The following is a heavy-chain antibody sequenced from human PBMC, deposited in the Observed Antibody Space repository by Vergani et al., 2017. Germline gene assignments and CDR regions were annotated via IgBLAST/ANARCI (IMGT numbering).Heavy chain of an antibody. Sequence: QVQLVESWGGVVQPGGSLRLSCAASGFTFSSYGMHWVRQAPGKGLEWVAFIRYDGSNKYYADSVKGRFTISRDNSKNKLYLQMNSLRDEDTAVYYCAKGGRRGCSGGSCYSTSYWGQGTLVTVSS. CDR3: AKGGRRGCSGGSCYSTSY. CDR1: GFTFSSYG. J-gene: IGHJ4*02. CDR2: IRYDGSNK. V-gene: IGHV3-30*02. D-gene: IGHD2-15*01.